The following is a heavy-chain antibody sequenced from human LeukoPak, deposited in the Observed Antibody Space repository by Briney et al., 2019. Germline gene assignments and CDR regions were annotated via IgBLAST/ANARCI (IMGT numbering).Heavy chain of an antibody. CDR2: ISPSGGST. D-gene: IGHD4-23*01. CDR3: ARDHSVEDRAWWFDP. CDR1: GYTFTSNY. Sequence: GASVKVSCKAFGYTFTSNYMHWVRQAPGQGPEWMGVISPSGGSTTYAQKFQGRVTLTRDMSTTTDYMELSSLTSEDTAMYYCARDHSVEDRAWWFDPWGQGTLVTVSS. V-gene: IGHV1-46*01. J-gene: IGHJ5*02.